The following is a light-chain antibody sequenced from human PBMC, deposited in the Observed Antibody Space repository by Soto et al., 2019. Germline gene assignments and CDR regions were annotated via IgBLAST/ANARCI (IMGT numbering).Light chain of an antibody. Sequence: FTQSPGTLSLSPGERATLSCRASQSVSSSYLAWYQQKPGQAPRLLIYGASSRATGIPDRFSGSGSGTDFTLTIRILEPEDFAVYYCQQYSSLLPLTFGGGGKVEV. V-gene: IGKV3-20*01. CDR2: GAS. J-gene: IGKJ4*01. CDR3: QQYSSLLPLT. CDR1: QSVSSSY.